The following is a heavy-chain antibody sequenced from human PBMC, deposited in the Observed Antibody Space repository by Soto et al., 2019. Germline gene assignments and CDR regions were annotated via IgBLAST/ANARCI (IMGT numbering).Heavy chain of an antibody. CDR1: GFSFTIYA. CDR2: IAYDGSIK. V-gene: IGHV3-30*18. CDR3: AKELFSPHHYFYGMDV. J-gene: IGHJ6*02. Sequence: PGGSLRLSCAASGFSFTIYAMHWVRQAPGKGLEWVAVIAYDGSIKYYADSVKGRFTISRDNSKNTLYLQMNSLRAEDTVVYYCAKELFSPHHYFYGMDVWGQGTTVTVSS. D-gene: IGHD2-21*01.